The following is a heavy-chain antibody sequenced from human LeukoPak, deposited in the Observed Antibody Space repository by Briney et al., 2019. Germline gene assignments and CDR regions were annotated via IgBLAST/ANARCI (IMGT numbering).Heavy chain of an antibody. D-gene: IGHD3-16*01. CDR1: GGSFSSYY. CDR2: IYYRGRT. Sequence: PSETLSLTCAVYGGSFSSYYWSWIRQPPGKGLEWIGYIYYRGRTKYNPSLQSRVTISVDTSRNQFSLRLSSVTAADTAVYYCARQSDDLGYFQHWGQGTLVTVSS. V-gene: IGHV4-59*08. CDR3: ARQSDDLGYFQH. J-gene: IGHJ1*01.